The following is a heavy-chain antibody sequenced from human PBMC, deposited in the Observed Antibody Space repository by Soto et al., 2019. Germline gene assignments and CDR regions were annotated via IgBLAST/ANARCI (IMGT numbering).Heavy chain of an antibody. CDR2: SRDKAQGYSI. Sequence: GGSLRLSCAVSGFTLSDHYIDWVRQAPGKGLEWVGRSRDKAQGYSITYAASVKGRFTISRDNAKNSLYLQMNSLRAEDTAVYYCARADGGIAAANTRGYYGMDVWGQGTTVTVSS. V-gene: IGHV3-72*01. CDR1: GFTLSDHY. CDR3: ARADGGIAAANTRGYYGMDV. D-gene: IGHD6-13*01. J-gene: IGHJ6*02.